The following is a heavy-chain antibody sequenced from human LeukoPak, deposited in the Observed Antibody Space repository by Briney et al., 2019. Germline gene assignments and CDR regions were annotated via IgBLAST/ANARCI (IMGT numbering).Heavy chain of an antibody. D-gene: IGHD1-1*01. V-gene: IGHV3-23*05. CDR2: VNNRYST. CDR1: GFTFSNYG. CDR3: AKTRNGEWHSDLDH. J-gene: IGHJ4*02. Sequence: GGSLRLSXAASGFTFSNYGLTWVRQAPGKGLEWVSGVNNRYSTFYIDSVRGRFTISRDIYKNTLYLQMNGLRVEDAAVYYCAKTRNGEWHSDLDHWGQGTLVTVSS.